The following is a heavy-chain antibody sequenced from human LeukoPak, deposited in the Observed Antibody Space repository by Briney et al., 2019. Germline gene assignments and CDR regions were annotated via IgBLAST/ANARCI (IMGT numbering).Heavy chain of an antibody. CDR1: GGSFSGYY. V-gene: IGHV4-34*01. CDR2: INHSGST. J-gene: IGHJ4*02. Sequence: KPSETLSLTCAVYGGSFSGYYWSWIRQPPGKGLEWIGEINHSGSTNYNPSLKSRVTISVDTSKNQFSLKLSSVTAADTAVYYCARPRRVRGVITYFDYWGQGTLVTVSS. D-gene: IGHD3-10*01. CDR3: ARPRRVRGVITYFDY.